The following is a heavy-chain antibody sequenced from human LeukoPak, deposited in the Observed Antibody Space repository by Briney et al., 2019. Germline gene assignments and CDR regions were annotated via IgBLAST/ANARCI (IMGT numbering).Heavy chain of an antibody. V-gene: IGHV1-2*02. CDR1: GYTFTAYY. CDR3: ARDQAGTTHDAFDI. J-gene: IGHJ3*02. Sequence: ASVKVSCKASGYTFTAYYMHWVRQAPGQGLEWLGWINGNSGGTNYAQKFQGRVTMTRDMTISAAYMEVSGLRSDDTAVYYCARDQAGTTHDAFDIWGQGTMVTVSS. D-gene: IGHD1-1*01. CDR2: INGNSGGT.